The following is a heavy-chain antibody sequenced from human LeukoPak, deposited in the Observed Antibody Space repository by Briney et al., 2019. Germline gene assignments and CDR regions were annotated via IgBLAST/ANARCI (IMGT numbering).Heavy chain of an antibody. CDR3: ARAGYSSGWYYFDY. J-gene: IGHJ4*02. D-gene: IGHD6-19*01. CDR2: IYYSGST. Sequence: SETLSLTCTVSGGSISSYYWSWIRQPPGKGLEWIGYIYYSGSTNYNRSLKSRVTISVDTSKNQFSLKLSSVTAADTAVYYCARAGYSSGWYYFDYWGQGTLVTVSS. CDR1: GGSISSYY. V-gene: IGHV4-59*01.